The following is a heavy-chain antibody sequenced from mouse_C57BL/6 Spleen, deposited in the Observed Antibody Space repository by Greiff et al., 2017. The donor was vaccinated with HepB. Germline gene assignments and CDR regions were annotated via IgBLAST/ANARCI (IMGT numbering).Heavy chain of an antibody. CDR1: GFNIKDDY. Sequence: QLQQSGAELVRPGASVKLSCTASGFNIKDDYMHWVKQRPEQGLEWIGWIDPENGDTEYASKFQGKATITADTSSNTAYLQLSSLTSEDTAVYYCTQYYYGSSYSFDYWGQGTTLTVSS. D-gene: IGHD1-1*01. CDR2: IDPENGDT. CDR3: TQYYYGSSYSFDY. V-gene: IGHV14-4*01. J-gene: IGHJ2*01.